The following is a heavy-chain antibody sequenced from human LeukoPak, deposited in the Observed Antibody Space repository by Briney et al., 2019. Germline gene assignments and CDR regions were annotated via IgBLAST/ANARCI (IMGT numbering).Heavy chain of an antibody. Sequence: SETLSLTCTVSGYSISSGYYWGWIRQPPGKGLEWIGSIYHSGSTYYNPSLKSRVTISVDTSKNQFSLKLSSVTAADTAVYYCARVCSNWFDPWGQGTLVTVSS. D-gene: IGHD3-10*02. V-gene: IGHV4-38-2*02. CDR1: GYSISSGYY. CDR3: ARVCSNWFDP. CDR2: IYHSGST. J-gene: IGHJ5*02.